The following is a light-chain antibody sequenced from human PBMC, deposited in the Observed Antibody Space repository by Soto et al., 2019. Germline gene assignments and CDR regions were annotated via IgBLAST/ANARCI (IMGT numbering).Light chain of an antibody. CDR1: SSDVGGFNY. Sequence: QSALTQPASVSGSPGQSVTISCTGTSSDVGGFNYVSWYQQHPGKAPKLMIYDVNIRPSGVSNRFSCSKSGNTASLTISGLQAEDEANYYCNSYGTISTVFGTGTKVTVL. V-gene: IGLV2-14*03. J-gene: IGLJ1*01. CDR2: DVN. CDR3: NSYGTISTV.